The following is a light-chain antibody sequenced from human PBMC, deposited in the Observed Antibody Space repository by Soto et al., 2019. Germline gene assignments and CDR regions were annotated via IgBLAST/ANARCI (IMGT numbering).Light chain of an antibody. CDR2: EVN. CDR3: SSSSTSGIHV. J-gene: IGLJ2*01. V-gene: IGLV2-14*03. CDR1: SSDVGGYDW. Sequence: QSALTQPASVSGSPGQSITISCTGTSSDVGGYDWVAWYQQHPGKVPKLIIYEVNIRPSGVSNRFSGSKSGNTASLTISGLQAEDEAHYYCSSSSTSGIHVFSGGTKLTVL.